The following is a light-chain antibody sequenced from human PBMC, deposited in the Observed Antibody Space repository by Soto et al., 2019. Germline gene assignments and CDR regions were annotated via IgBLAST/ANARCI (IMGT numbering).Light chain of an antibody. J-gene: IGKJ5*01. CDR1: QSVNSCY. CDR3: QQYGSSPIT. Sequence: EIGVTQSPATLSLSPGERATLSCRASQSVNSCYLAWYQQKPGEAPRLLIYGASSRATGIPDRFSGSGSGTDFTLTISRLEPEDFAVYYCQQYGSSPITFGQGTPLEIK. CDR2: GAS. V-gene: IGKV3-20*01.